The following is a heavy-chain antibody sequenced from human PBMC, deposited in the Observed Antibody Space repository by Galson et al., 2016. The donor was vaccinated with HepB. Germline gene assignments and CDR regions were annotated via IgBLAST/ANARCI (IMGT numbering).Heavy chain of an antibody. D-gene: IGHD6-19*01. J-gene: IGHJ6*02. CDR1: GDSVSSNSAA. V-gene: IGHV6-1*01. CDR3: ARDLREALAGTGYYYYGLDV. CDR2: TYYRSKWYN. Sequence: GDSVSSNSAAWNWIRQSPSRGLEWLGRTYYRSKWYNEYAVSVKSRITINPHTSKNQFSLQLNSVTPEDTAVYYCARDLREALAGTGYYYYGLDVWGQGTTVTVSS.